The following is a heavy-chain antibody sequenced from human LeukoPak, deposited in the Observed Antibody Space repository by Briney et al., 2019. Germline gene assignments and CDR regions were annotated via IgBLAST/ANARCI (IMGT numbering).Heavy chain of an antibody. CDR1: GFTFSSYG. V-gene: IGHV3-30*03. D-gene: IGHD3-22*01. Sequence: GGSLRLSCAASGFTFSSYGMHWVRQAPGKGLEWVAVISYDGSNKYYADSVKGRFTISRDNSKNTLYLQMNSLRAEDTAVYYCAREGSSGYYLYYYYYYGMDVWGQGTTVTVSS. CDR3: AREGSSGYYLYYYYYYGMDV. CDR2: ISYDGSNK. J-gene: IGHJ6*02.